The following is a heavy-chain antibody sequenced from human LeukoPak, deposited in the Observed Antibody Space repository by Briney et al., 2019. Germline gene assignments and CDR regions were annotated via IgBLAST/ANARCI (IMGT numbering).Heavy chain of an antibody. J-gene: IGHJ3*01. D-gene: IGHD2-2*01. Sequence: GGSLRLSCAASGFTFSTHWMSWVRQAPGKGLKWVAKIKEDGSEKYYVDSVKGRFTISRDNAKNSLSLQMHSLRDEDTAVYYCVRDQGYCTSASCRGDAFDVWGQGSMVSVSS. CDR3: VRDQGYCTSASCRGDAFDV. V-gene: IGHV3-7*01. CDR1: GFTFSTHW. CDR2: IKEDGSEK.